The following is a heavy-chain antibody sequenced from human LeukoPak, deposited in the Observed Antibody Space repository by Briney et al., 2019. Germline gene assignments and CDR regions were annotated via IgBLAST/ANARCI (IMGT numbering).Heavy chain of an antibody. CDR2: ISSSSSTI. D-gene: IGHD3-3*01. J-gene: IGHJ4*02. V-gene: IGHV3-48*01. CDR1: GFTFSSYS. CDR3: ARCRGDYDFWSGYPLGY. Sequence: GRSLRLSCAASGFTFSSYSMNWVRQAPGKGLEWVSYISSSSSTIYYADSVKGRFTISRDNAKNSLYLQMNSLRAEDTAVYYCARCRGDYDFWSGYPLGYWGQGTLVTVSS.